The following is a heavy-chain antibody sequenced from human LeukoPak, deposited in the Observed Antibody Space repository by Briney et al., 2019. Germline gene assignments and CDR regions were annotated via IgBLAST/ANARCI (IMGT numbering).Heavy chain of an antibody. CDR2: IVVGSGNT. CDR1: GFTFTSSA. V-gene: IGHV1-58*01. D-gene: IGHD6-13*01. Sequence: SVKVSCKASGFTFTSSAVQWVRQARGQRLEWIGWIVVGSGNTNYAQKFQGRVTMTTDTSTSTAYMELRSLRSDDTAVYYCARDVAAAGTRYFDYWGQGTLVTVSS. J-gene: IGHJ4*02. CDR3: ARDVAAAGTRYFDY.